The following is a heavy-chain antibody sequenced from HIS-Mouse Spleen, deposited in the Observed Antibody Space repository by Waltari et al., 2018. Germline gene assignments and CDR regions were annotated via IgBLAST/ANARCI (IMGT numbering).Heavy chain of an antibody. J-gene: IGHJ4*02. D-gene: IGHD6-19*01. V-gene: IGHV3-30*18. Sequence: QVQLVESGGGVVQPGWSLRLSCAASGFTFSSYGMHWVRQAPGKGLVWVAVISYDGSNKYYADSVKGRFTISRDNSKNTLYLQMNSLRAEDTAVYYCAKASSGWLDYWGQGTLVTVSS. CDR3: AKASSGWLDY. CDR1: GFTFSSYG. CDR2: ISYDGSNK.